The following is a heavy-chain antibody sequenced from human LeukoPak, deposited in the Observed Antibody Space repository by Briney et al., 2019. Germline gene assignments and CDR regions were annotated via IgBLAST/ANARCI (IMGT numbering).Heavy chain of an antibody. D-gene: IGHD3-9*01. CDR1: GFTVSSNY. CDR3: ARDLLTGYYRYFDY. J-gene: IGHJ4*02. CDR2: IYSGGST. V-gene: IGHV3-53*01. Sequence: PGGSLRLSCAACGFTVSSNYMSWVRQAPGKGLEWVSVIYSGGSTYYADSVKGRFTISRDNSKNTLYLQMNSLRAEDTAVYYCARDLLTGYYRYFDYWGQGTLVTVSS.